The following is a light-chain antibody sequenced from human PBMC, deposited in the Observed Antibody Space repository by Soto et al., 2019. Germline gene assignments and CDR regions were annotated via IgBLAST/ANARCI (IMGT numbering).Light chain of an antibody. J-gene: IGLJ1*01. V-gene: IGLV2-14*01. CDR1: SSDVGGYNY. CDR2: DVS. Sequence: LAQPASVSGSPGQSITISCTGTSSDVGGYNYVSWYQQHPGKAPKLMIYDVSNRPSGVSNRFSGSKSGNTAPLTISGLQAEDEADYYCSSYTSSSSYVFGTGTKVTVL. CDR3: SSYTSSSSYV.